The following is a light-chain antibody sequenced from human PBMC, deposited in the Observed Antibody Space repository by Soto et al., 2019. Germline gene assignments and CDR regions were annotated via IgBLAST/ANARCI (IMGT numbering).Light chain of an antibody. Sequence: DGQMTQSPSSLSASVGERVTITCRASQGISNYLAWYQQKPGKVPKFLIYAASTLQSGVPSRFSGSGSGTEFTLTISSLQPEDVANSYCQRYNSVPFTFGPGKNVDIK. CDR1: QGISNY. CDR2: AAS. CDR3: QRYNSVPFT. J-gene: IGKJ3*01. V-gene: IGKV1-27*01.